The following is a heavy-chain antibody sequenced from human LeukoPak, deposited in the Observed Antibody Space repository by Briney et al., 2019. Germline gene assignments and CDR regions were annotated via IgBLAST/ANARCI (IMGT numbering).Heavy chain of an antibody. CDR2: ISYDGSNK. CDR1: GFTFSSYA. Sequence: GGSLRLSCAASGFTFSSYAMHWVRQAPGKGVEWVAVISYDGSNKYYADSVKGRFTISRDNSKNTLYLQMNSLRAEDTAVYYCASGPPDGSGSYTDYFDYWGQGTLVTVSS. D-gene: IGHD3-10*01. J-gene: IGHJ4*02. CDR3: ASGPPDGSGSYTDYFDY. V-gene: IGHV3-30*04.